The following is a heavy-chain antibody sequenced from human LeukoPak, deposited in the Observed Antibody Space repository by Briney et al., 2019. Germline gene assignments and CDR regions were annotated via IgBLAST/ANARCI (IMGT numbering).Heavy chain of an antibody. CDR2: IYYSGST. CDR1: GGSISSYY. J-gene: IGHJ4*02. V-gene: IGHV4-59*08. CDR3: ARLSTGPYRRYFDY. D-gene: IGHD1-14*01. Sequence: SETLSLTCTVSGGSISSYYWSWIRQPPGKGLEWIGYIYYSGSTNYNPSLKSRVTISVDTSKNQFSLKLSSVTAADTAVYYCARLSTGPYRRYFDYWGQGTLVTVSS.